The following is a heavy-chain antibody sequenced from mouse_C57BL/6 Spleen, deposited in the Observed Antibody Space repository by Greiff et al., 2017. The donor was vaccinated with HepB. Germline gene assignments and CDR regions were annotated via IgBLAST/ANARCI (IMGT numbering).Heavy chain of an antibody. J-gene: IGHJ3*01. D-gene: IGHD2-2*01. CDR2: IYPGGGYT. Sequence: QVHVKQSGAELVRPGTSVKMSCKASGYTFTNYWIGWAKQRPGHGLEWIGDIYPGGGYTNYNEKFKGKATLTADKSSSKAYMQFSSLTSEDSAIYYCARGGDVYDDGGFAYWGQGTLVTVSA. CDR3: ARGGDVYDDGGFAY. V-gene: IGHV1-63*01. CDR1: GYTFTNYW.